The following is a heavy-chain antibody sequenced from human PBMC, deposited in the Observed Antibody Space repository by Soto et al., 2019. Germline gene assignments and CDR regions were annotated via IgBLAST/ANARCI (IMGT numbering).Heavy chain of an antibody. V-gene: IGHV1-46*01. CDR2: INPSGGST. J-gene: IGHJ5*02. CDR1: GYTFTSYY. D-gene: IGHD6-13*01. Sequence: QVQLVQSGAEVKKPGASVKVSCKASGYTFTSYYMHWVRQAPGQGLEWMGIINPSGGSTSYAQKFQGRVTMTRDTSTSTVYMERSSLGDEDTAVYYCARDRDIAAAGSRKWFDPWGQGTLVTVSS. CDR3: ARDRDIAAAGSRKWFDP.